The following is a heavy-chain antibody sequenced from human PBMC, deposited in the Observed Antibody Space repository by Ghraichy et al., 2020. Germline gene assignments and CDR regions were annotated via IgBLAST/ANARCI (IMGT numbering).Heavy chain of an antibody. CDR3: ARDQVSPYYYGSGSYSWFDP. V-gene: IGHV3-7*03. CDR2: IKQDGSEK. Sequence: GGSLRLSHEPKRLEESTSGLKSRDQASYNVLYWETNIKQDGSEKYYVDSVKGRFTISRDNAKNSLYLQMNSLRAEDTAVYYCARDQVSPYYYGSGSYSWFDPWCYGRLGTVS. CDR1: RLEESTSG. J-gene: IGHJ5*02. D-gene: IGHD3-10*01.